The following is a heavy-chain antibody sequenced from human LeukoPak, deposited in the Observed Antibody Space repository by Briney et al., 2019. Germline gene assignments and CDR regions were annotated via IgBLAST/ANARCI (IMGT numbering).Heavy chain of an antibody. V-gene: IGHV4-34*01. D-gene: IGHD3-10*01. CDR3: ARRRLSWYYYGSGSSTDAFDI. J-gene: IGHJ3*02. CDR1: GGSFSGYY. Sequence: SETLSLTCAVYGGSFSGYYWSWIRQPPGKGLEWIGEINHSGSTNYNPSLKSRVTISVGTSKNQFSLKLSSVTAADTAVYYCARRRLSWYYYGSGSSTDAFDIWGQGTMVTVSS. CDR2: INHSGST.